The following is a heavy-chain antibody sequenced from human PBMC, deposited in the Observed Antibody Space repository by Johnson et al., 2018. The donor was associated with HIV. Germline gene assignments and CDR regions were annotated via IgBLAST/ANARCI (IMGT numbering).Heavy chain of an antibody. CDR3: AREYSSLSQGAFDI. CDR2: ISYDGSNK. J-gene: IGHJ3*02. V-gene: IGHV3-30*04. CDR1: GFTFSNHA. Sequence: VQLVESGGGVVQPGRSLRLSCAASGFTFSNHAMHWVRQAPGKGLEWVAVISYDGSNKYYADSVKGRFTISRDNSKNTLYLQMNSLRAEDTAVYYCAREYSSLSQGAFDIWGQGTMVTVSS. D-gene: IGHD6-6*01.